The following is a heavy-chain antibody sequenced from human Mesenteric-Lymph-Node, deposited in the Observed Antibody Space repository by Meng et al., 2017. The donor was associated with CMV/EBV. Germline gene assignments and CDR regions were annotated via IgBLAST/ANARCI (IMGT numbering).Heavy chain of an antibody. CDR1: GFSFSRFW. V-gene: IGHV3-20*04. Sequence: GESLKISCAASGFSFSRFWMSWVRQAPGKGLEWVAGINWDGGRTGYIDSVKGRFTISRDNAKNSVYLQLNSLRAEDTALYYCARDSDVGWGQGTLVTVSS. D-gene: IGHD1-26*01. CDR3: ARDSDVG. CDR2: INWDGGRT. J-gene: IGHJ4*02.